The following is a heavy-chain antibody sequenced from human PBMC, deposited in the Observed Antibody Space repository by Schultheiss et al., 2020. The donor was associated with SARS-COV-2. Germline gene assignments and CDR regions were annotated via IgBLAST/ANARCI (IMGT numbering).Heavy chain of an antibody. CDR3: AKDREPRRPRGAFDI. D-gene: IGHD1-14*01. J-gene: IGHJ3*02. V-gene: IGHV3-74*01. Sequence: GGSLRLSCAASGFTFSSYWMHWVRQAPGKGLVWVSRINSDGSSTYYADSVKGRFTISRDNSKNTLYLQMNSLRAEDTAVYYCAKDREPRRPRGAFDIWGQGTMVTVSS. CDR1: GFTFSSYW. CDR2: INSDGSST.